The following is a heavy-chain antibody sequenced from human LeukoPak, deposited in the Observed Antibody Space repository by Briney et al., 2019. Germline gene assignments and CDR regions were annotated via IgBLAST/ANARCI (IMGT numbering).Heavy chain of an antibody. Sequence: GGSLRLSCAASGFTFSNAWMSWVRQAPGKGLEWVGRIKSKTEGGTIDYAAPVKGRFTFSRDNSKTTLYLQMNSLKTEDTAVYYCTTARRLSAFDIWGQGTMVTVSS. D-gene: IGHD2-21*02. CDR1: GFTFSNAW. CDR3: TTARRLSAFDI. CDR2: IKSKTEGGTI. J-gene: IGHJ3*02. V-gene: IGHV3-15*01.